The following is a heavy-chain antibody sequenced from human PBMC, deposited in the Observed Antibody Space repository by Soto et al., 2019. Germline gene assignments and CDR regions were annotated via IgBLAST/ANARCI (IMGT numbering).Heavy chain of an antibody. CDR3: AKCPRIAAVGGTESWFDP. CDR2: IGGSGDST. J-gene: IGHJ5*02. CDR1: GFTFSSYA. V-gene: IGHV3-23*01. D-gene: IGHD6-13*01. Sequence: EVQLLESGGGLVQPGGSLRLSCSASGFTFSSYAMTWVRQAPGKGLEWVSAIGGSGDSTYYADSVKGRFTISRDNXKXTXPLQMNSLRAEDTAVYYCAKCPRIAAVGGTESWFDPWGQGTLVTVSS.